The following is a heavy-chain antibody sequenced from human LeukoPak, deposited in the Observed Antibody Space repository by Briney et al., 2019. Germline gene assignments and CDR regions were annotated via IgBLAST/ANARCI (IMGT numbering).Heavy chain of an antibody. Sequence: SETLSLTCTVSGGSIISYYWSWIRQPAGKGLEWIGRIYTSGSTNYNPSLKSRVTMSVDTSKNQFSLKMSSVTAADTAVYYCARDLYSSGWYGYYHYMDVWGKGTTVTVSS. J-gene: IGHJ6*03. CDR3: ARDLYSSGWYGYYHYMDV. CDR2: IYTSGST. V-gene: IGHV4-4*07. CDR1: GGSIISYY. D-gene: IGHD6-19*01.